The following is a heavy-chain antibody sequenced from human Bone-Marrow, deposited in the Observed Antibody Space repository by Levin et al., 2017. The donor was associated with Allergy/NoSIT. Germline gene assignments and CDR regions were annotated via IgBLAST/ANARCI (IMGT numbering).Heavy chain of an antibody. J-gene: IGHJ3*01. V-gene: IGHV3-9*01. D-gene: IGHD3-22*01. Sequence: HPGGSLRLSCTVSGFTFDDYAIHWVRQAPGKGLEWVSGVSWNGRAIGYADSVKGRLTISRDNAKNVLSLQMNSLRPEDTALYYCAKGGHSSGYWSHALDVWGQGTMVTVSS. CDR2: VSWNGRAI. CDR1: GFTFDDYA. CDR3: AKGGHSSGYWSHALDV.